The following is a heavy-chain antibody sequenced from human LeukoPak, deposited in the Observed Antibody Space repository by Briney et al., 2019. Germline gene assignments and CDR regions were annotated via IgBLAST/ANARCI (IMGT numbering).Heavy chain of an antibody. CDR2: INQDGSEK. V-gene: IGHV3-7*03. CDR3: AKRPSIIVGVSNWFDP. D-gene: IGHD1-26*01. Sequence: PGGSLRLSCAASGFTRSDYGMHWVRRAPGKGLEWVASINQDGSEKYYVDSVKGRFTISRDNSKNTLYLQMNSLRAEDTAVYYCAKRPSIIVGVSNWFDPWGQGTLVTVSS. J-gene: IGHJ5*02. CDR1: GFTRSDYG.